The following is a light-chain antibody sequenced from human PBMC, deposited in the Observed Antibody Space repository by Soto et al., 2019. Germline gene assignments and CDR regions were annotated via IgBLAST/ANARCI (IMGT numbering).Light chain of an antibody. CDR2: DAS. V-gene: IGKV3-11*01. Sequence: EIVLTQSPATLSLSPGERATLSCRASQSVSSYLAWYQQKPGQAPRLLIYDASNRATGIPARFSGSGSGTDFTLTISSLEPEDFAVYFCQQYDTWPSFGQGTKLQIK. J-gene: IGKJ2*01. CDR3: QQYDTWPS. CDR1: QSVSSY.